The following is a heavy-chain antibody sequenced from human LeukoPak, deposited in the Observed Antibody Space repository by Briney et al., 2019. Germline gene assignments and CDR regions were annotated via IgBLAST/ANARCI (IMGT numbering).Heavy chain of an antibody. CDR3: ASRKLGNDY. J-gene: IGHJ4*02. D-gene: IGHD7-27*01. CDR1: GYSISSGYY. V-gene: IGHV4-61*01. CDR2: IYYTGT. Sequence: SETLSLTCTVSGYSISSGYYWGWIRQSPGKGLEWIGYIYYTGTSYNPSLKSRVTISADTSKNQFSLKLISVTAADTAVYYCASRKLGNDYWGQGTLVTVSS.